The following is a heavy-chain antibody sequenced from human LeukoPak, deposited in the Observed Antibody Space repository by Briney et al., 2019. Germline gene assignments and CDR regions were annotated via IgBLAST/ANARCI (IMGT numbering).Heavy chain of an antibody. CDR2: INWDSTST. J-gene: IGHJ4*02. CDR3: ARERDGRFFDY. V-gene: IGHV3-20*04. D-gene: IGHD5-24*01. Sequence: PGGSLRLSCATSGFIFDHFGMNWVRQVPGKGLEWVSGINWDSTSTNYVDSVRGRFTISRDNAKNSLHLQMNTLRAEDTAVYYCARERDGRFFDYWGQGTLVTVSS. CDR1: GFIFDHFG.